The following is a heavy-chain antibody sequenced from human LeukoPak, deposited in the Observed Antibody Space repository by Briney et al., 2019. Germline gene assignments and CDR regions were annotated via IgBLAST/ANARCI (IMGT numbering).Heavy chain of an antibody. CDR3: ARGPSYFQR. CDR1: GDSVSSNSAT. Sequence: SQTLSLTCVISGDSVSSNSATWNWIRQSPSRGLEWLGRTYYRSKRYKYYAVSVKGRITINPDTSKNQFSLQLNSVTPEDTAVYYCARGPSYFQRWGRGTLVTVSS. CDR2: TYYRSKRYK. V-gene: IGHV6-1*01. J-gene: IGHJ1*01.